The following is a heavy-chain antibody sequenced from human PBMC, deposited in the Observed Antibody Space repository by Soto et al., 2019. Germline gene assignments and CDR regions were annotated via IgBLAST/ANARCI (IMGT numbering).Heavy chain of an antibody. Sequence: GGSLRLSCAASGFTFSSYAMSWVRQAPGKGLEWVSAISGSGGSTYYADSVKGRFTISRDNSKNTLYLQMNSLRAEDTAVYYCAQDLTYYYDSSGYWPGDWSQRTLVTV. D-gene: IGHD3-22*01. CDR1: GFTFSSYA. CDR2: ISGSGGST. J-gene: IGHJ4*02. V-gene: IGHV3-23*01. CDR3: AQDLTYYYDSSGYWPGD.